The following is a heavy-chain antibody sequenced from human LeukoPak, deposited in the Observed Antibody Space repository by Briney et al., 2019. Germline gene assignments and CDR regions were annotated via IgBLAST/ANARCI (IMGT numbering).Heavy chain of an antibody. J-gene: IGHJ4*02. CDR1: GFTFSSYG. Sequence: GGSLRLSCAASGFTFSSYGMSWVRQAPGKGLEWVAVISYDGSNKYYADSVKGRFTISRDNSKNTLYLQMNSLRAEDTAVYYCARDRSGSYFDYWGQGTLVTVSS. CDR3: ARDRSGSYFDY. V-gene: IGHV3-30*03. CDR2: ISYDGSNK. D-gene: IGHD3-10*01.